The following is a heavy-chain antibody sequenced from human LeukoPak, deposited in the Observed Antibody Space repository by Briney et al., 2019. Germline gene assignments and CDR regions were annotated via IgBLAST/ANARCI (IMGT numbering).Heavy chain of an antibody. V-gene: IGHV1-18*01. CDR3: ARVAHTAMVTILDY. D-gene: IGHD5-18*01. Sequence: ASVKVSCKASGYTFTSYGISWVRQAPGQGLEWMGWISAYNGNTNYAQKVQGRVTMTTDTSTSTAYMELRSLRSDDTAVYYCARVAHTAMVTILDYWGQGTLVTVSS. J-gene: IGHJ4*02. CDR2: ISAYNGNT. CDR1: GYTFTSYG.